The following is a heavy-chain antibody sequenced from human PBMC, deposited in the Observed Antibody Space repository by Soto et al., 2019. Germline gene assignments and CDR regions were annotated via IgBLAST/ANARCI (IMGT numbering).Heavy chain of an antibody. V-gene: IGHV3-11*01. J-gene: IGHJ6*03. Sequence: GGSLRLSCAASGFPFSDFYMSWIRQAPGKGLEWVSYISSSASTIFYADSVKGRFTISRDNAKNSLYLQMNGLRAEDTAVYYCARGGTIFGVAPRDYYYYYSMDVWGKGTTVTVSS. CDR3: ARGGTIFGVAPRDYYYYYSMDV. CDR2: ISSSASTI. D-gene: IGHD3-3*01. CDR1: GFPFSDFY.